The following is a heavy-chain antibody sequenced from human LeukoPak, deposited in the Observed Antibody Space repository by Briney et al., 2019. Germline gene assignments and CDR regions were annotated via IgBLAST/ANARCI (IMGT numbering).Heavy chain of an antibody. Sequence: PSQTLSLTCTVSGGSISSGSYYWSWIRQPAGKGLEWIGRIYTSGSTNYNPSLKSRVTISVDTSKNQFSLKLSSVTAADTAVYYCAREDDFWSGYYPTGFDPWGQGTLVTVSS. CDR3: AREDDFWSGYYPTGFDP. J-gene: IGHJ5*02. V-gene: IGHV4-61*02. CDR1: GGSISSGSYY. CDR2: IYTSGST. D-gene: IGHD3-3*01.